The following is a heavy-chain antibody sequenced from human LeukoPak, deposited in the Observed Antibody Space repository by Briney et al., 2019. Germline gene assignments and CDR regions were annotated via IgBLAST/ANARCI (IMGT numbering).Heavy chain of an antibody. CDR2: IYQSGST. J-gene: IGHJ4*02. Sequence: SETLSLTCAVSGGSISSSNWWSWVRQPPGKGLEWIGEIYQSGSTNYNPSLKSRVTISVDTSKNQFSLKLNSVTAADTAVYYCAREDGYNYGVDYWGQGTLVTVSS. CDR3: AREDGYNYGVDY. CDR1: GGSISSSNW. D-gene: IGHD5-24*01. V-gene: IGHV4-4*02.